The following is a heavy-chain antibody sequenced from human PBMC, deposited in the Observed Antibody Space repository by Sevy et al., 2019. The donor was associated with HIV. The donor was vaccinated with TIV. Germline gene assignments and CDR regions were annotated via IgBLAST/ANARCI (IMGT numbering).Heavy chain of an antibody. D-gene: IGHD6-25*01. Sequence: ASVKVSCKASGYTFTSYGISWGRQAPGRGLEWMGWISAYNANTNYTQKLQGRVTMTTDTSTSTAYMELRSLRSDDTAVYYCARDEAAGREGYYYYGMDVWGQGTTVTVSS. CDR1: GYTFTSYG. CDR3: ARDEAAGREGYYYYGMDV. V-gene: IGHV1-18*01. J-gene: IGHJ6*02. CDR2: ISAYNANT.